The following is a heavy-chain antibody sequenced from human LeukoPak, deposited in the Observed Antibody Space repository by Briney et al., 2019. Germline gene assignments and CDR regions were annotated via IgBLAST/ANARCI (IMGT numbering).Heavy chain of an antibody. J-gene: IGHJ2*01. CDR2: MNPKCGET. CDR3: VRDRGDVGQQQVVHSLHSDWYFDL. CDR1: GCDFTGYY. V-gene: IGHV1-2*02. Sequence: ASVKVSRKGSGCDFTGYYIQWVRQPPGRGLEWMGLMNPKCGETKYAQTFQGRVTMTRDTSTSTAYMELSSLRFADTAMYYCVRDRGDVGQQQVVHSLHSDWYFDLWGRATLVTVSS. D-gene: IGHD6-13*01.